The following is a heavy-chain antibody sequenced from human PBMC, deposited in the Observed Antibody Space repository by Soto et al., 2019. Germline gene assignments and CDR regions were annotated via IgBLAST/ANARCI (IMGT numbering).Heavy chain of an antibody. V-gene: IGHV3-23*01. Sequence: GVSLRLSCAASGFTFSSYAMSWVRQAPGKGLEWVSAISGSGGSTYYADSVKGRFTISRDNSKNTLYLQMNSLRAEDTAVYYCAKGGYDYIWGSYRQDFDYWGQGTLVTVSS. CDR2: ISGSGGST. CDR1: GFTFSSYA. D-gene: IGHD3-16*02. J-gene: IGHJ4*02. CDR3: AKGGYDYIWGSYRQDFDY.